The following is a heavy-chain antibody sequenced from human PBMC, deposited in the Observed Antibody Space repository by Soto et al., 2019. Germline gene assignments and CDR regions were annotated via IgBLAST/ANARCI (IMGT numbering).Heavy chain of an antibody. V-gene: IGHV4-59*08. J-gene: IGHJ4*02. CDR3: ARHTPAISISDH. CDR1: GGSISSYY. D-gene: IGHD2-15*01. CDR2: IYYTGTT. Sequence: SETLSLTCTVSGGSISSYYWSWIRQPPGKGLEWIGYIYYTGTTTYNPSIKSRVTISVDSSKNQFSLKLSSVTAADTAVYYCARHTPAISISDHWGQGTLVTVSS.